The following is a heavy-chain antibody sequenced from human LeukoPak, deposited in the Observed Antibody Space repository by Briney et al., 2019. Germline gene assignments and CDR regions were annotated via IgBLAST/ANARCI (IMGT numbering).Heavy chain of an antibody. D-gene: IGHD3-9*01. CDR1: GYTFTGYY. CDR2: INPNSGGT. CDR3: ARGAILRYFDWLLGANWFDP. J-gene: IGHJ5*02. Sequence: ASVKVSCKASGYTFTGYYLLWVRQAPGQRLEWMGWINPNSGGTNYAQKFKGRVTMTRDTSISTAYMELSRLRSDDTAVYYCARGAILRYFDWLLGANWFDPWGQGTLVTVSS. V-gene: IGHV1-2*02.